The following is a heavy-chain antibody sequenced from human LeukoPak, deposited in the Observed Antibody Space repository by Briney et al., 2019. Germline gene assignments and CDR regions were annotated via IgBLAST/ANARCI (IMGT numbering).Heavy chain of an antibody. D-gene: IGHD4-17*01. CDR3: ARGYGDYVTAFDI. J-gene: IGHJ3*02. V-gene: IGHV3-53*01. CDR1: GFTFSSNY. CDR2: IYSGGST. Sequence: GGSLRLSCAASGFTFSSNYMSWVRQAPGKGLEWVSVIYSGGSTYYADSVKGRFTISRDNSKNTLYLQMNSLRAEDTAVYYCARGYGDYVTAFDIWGQGTMVTVSS.